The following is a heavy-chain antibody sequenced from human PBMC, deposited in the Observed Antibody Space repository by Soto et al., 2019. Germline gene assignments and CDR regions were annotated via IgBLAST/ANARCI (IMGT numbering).Heavy chain of an antibody. CDR1: GLTFSLYA. CDR3: AKDPGYSNYYGIDV. V-gene: IGHV3-23*01. J-gene: IGHJ6*02. D-gene: IGHD4-4*01. CDR2: ISGSGSST. Sequence: PGGSLRLSCAASGLTFSLYAMTWVRQAPGKGLEWVSAISGSGSSTYYADSVKGRFTISRDNSKNTLFLQMDSLRAEDTAVYYCAKDPGYSNYYGIDVWGQGTTVTVSS.